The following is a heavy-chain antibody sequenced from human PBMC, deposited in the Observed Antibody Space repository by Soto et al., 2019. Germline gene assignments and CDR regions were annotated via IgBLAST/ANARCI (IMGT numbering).Heavy chain of an antibody. V-gene: IGHV3-21*01. J-gene: IGHJ3*02. CDR1: GFTFSSYS. CDR2: ISSSSSSYI. Sequence: PGGSLRLSCAASGFTFSSYSMNWVRQAPGKGLEWVSSISSSSSSYIYYADSVKGRFTISRDNAKNSLYLQMNSLRAEDTAVYYCARGSGPNAFDIWGQGTMVTVSS. CDR3: ARGSGPNAFDI.